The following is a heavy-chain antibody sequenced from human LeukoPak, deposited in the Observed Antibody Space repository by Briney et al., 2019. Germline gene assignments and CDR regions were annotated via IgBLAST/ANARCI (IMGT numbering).Heavy chain of an antibody. CDR2: IIPIFGTA. J-gene: IGHJ4*02. CDR1: GGTFSSYA. V-gene: IGHV1-69*05. CDR3: ANTLDYYDSSGYSN. Sequence: ASVKVSCEASGGTFSSYAISWVRQAPGQGLEWMGGIIPIFGTANYAQKFQGRVTITTDESTSTAYMELSSLRSEDTAVYYCANTLDYYDSSGYSNWGQGTLVTVSS. D-gene: IGHD3-22*01.